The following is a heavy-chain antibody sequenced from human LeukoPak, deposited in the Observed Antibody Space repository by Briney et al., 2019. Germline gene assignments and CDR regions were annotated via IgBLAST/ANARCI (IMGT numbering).Heavy chain of an antibody. CDR2: IYYSGST. CDR1: GGSISSYY. J-gene: IGHJ6*03. V-gene: IGHV4-59*01. CDR3: AGHVMVRGVTPYYYYYYMDV. Sequence: PSETLSLTCTVSGGSISSYYWSWIRQPPGKGLEWIGYIYYSGSTNYNPSLKSRVTISVDTSKNQFSLKLSSVTAADTAVYYCAGHVMVRGVTPYYYYYYMDVWGKGTTVAISS. D-gene: IGHD3-10*01.